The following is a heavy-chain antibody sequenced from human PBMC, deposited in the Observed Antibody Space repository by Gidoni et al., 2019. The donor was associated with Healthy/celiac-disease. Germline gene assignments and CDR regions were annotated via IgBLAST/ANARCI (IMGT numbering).Heavy chain of an antibody. Sequence: QMQLVQSGPEVKKHGTSVKVSCKASGFTFTSSAVQWVRKPRGQRLEWIGWIVVGSGNTNYAQKFQDRGTITRDMSTSTAYMELSSLRSEDTAVYYCAADRRDCSSTSCYPRTFDPWGQGTLVTVSS. CDR3: AADRRDCSSTSCYPRTFDP. J-gene: IGHJ5*02. D-gene: IGHD2-2*01. CDR1: GFTFTSSA. CDR2: IVVGSGNT. V-gene: IGHV1-58*01.